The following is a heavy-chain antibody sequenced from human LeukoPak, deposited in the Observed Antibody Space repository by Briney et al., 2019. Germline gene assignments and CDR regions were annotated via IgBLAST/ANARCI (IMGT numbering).Heavy chain of an antibody. CDR1: GFTFSNYG. D-gene: IGHD6-13*01. Sequence: GGSLRLSCAASGFTFSNYGMSWVRQAPGKGLDWVSDITGGGVCTYYADSVTGRFTISRDDSKNTLYLQMSSLRAEDTAVYYCASRSSNWYFDYWGQGTQVTVSP. J-gene: IGHJ4*02. CDR3: ASRSSNWYFDY. V-gene: IGHV3-23*01. CDR2: ITGGGVCT.